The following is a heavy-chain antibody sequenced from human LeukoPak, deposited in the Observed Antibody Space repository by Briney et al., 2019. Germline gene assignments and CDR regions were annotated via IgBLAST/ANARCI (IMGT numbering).Heavy chain of an antibody. D-gene: IGHD3-10*01. J-gene: IGHJ5*02. CDR2: IYTSGST. V-gene: IGHV4-61*02. CDR1: GGSISSGSYY. Sequence: PSETLSLTCTVSGGSISSGSYYWSWIRQPAGKGLEWIGRIYTSGSTNYNPSLKSRVTISVDTSKNQFSLKLSSVTAADTAVYYCARSWKITMVRGVRKPNLFDPWGQGTLVTVSS. CDR3: ARSWKITMVRGVRKPNLFDP.